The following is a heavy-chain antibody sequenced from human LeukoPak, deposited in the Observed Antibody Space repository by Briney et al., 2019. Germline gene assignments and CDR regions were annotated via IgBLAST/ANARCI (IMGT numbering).Heavy chain of an antibody. Sequence: SETLSLTCAVYGGSFSGYYWSWIRQPPGKGLEWIGEINHSGSTNYNPSLKSRVTISVDTSKNQISLKLNSVTAADTAVYYCARETSGGWFDPWGQGTLVTVSS. V-gene: IGHV4-34*01. CDR2: INHSGST. D-gene: IGHD2-15*01. J-gene: IGHJ5*02. CDR3: ARETSGGWFDP. CDR1: GGSFSGYY.